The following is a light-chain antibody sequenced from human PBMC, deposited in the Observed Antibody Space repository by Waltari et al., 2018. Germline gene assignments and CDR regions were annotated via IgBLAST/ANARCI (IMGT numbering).Light chain of an antibody. J-gene: IGLJ2*01. CDR3: QSYDRDLNAVL. CDR1: SSNIGAGYD. Sequence: QSVLTQPPSVSGAPGQSVTISCTGSSSNIGAGYDVHWYQQIHGSAPKVLIYRDDNRPSGVPGRFSGSKSGTSASLSVTGLHVEDEADYFCQSYDRDLNAVLFGGGTKLTVL. V-gene: IGLV1-40*01. CDR2: RDD.